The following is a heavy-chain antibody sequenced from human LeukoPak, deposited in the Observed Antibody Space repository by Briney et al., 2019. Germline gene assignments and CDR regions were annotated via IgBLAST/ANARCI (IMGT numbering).Heavy chain of an antibody. Sequence: GGSLRLSCAASGFTFSDYDMSWVRQAPGKGLDWISYITSGSYTINYADSVRGRFTISRDNAENSLYLDMNNLGAEDTAVYFCVRGDNRDQWGQGTLVTVSS. D-gene: IGHD2-2*01. CDR1: GFTFSDYD. CDR2: ITSGSYTI. V-gene: IGHV3-11*04. CDR3: VRGDNRDQ. J-gene: IGHJ4*02.